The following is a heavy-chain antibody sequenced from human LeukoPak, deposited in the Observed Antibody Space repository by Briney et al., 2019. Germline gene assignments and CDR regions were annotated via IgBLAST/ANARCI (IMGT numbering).Heavy chain of an antibody. V-gene: IGHV4-38-2*01. D-gene: IGHD3-3*01. CDR3: ARGGWSPPLY. CDR1: GYSISSGYY. Sequence: SETLSLTCAVSGYSISSGYYWGWIRQPPGKGLEWIGRIYHSGSTYYNPSLKSRVTISVDTSKNQFSLKLSSVTAADTAVYYCARGGWSPPLYWGQGTLVTVSS. J-gene: IGHJ4*02. CDR2: IYHSGST.